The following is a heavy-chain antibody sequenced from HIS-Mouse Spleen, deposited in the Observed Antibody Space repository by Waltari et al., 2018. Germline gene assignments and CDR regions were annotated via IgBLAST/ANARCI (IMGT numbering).Heavy chain of an antibody. CDR1: GGSISSSSYY. V-gene: IGHV4-39*07. D-gene: IGHD6-13*01. Sequence: QLQLQESGPGLVKPSETLSLTCTGSGGSISSSSYYWGWIRQPPGEGLEWIGIIYYSGSTYSNPSLNIRVTISVDTSKNQFSLKLSSVTAADTAVYYCAREIPYSSSWYDWYFDLWGRGTLVTVSS. J-gene: IGHJ2*01. CDR3: AREIPYSSSWYDWYFDL. CDR2: IYYSGST.